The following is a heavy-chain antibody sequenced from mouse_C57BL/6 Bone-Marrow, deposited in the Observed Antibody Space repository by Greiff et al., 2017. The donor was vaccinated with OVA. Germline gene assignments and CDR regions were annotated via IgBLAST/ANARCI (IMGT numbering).Heavy chain of an antibody. CDR2: IRSKSNNYAT. Sequence: EVKLMESGGGLVQPKGSLKLSCAASGFSFNTYAMNWVRQAPGKGLEWVARIRSKSNNYATYYADSVKDRFTISRDDSESMLYLQMNNLKTEDTAMYYCVRYGSPYYYAMDYWGQGTSVTVSS. V-gene: IGHV10-1*01. J-gene: IGHJ4*01. CDR3: VRYGSPYYYAMDY. CDR1: GFSFNTYA. D-gene: IGHD1-1*01.